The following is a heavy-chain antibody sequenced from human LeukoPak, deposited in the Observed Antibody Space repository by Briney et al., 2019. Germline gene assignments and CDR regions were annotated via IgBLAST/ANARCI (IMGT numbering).Heavy chain of an antibody. V-gene: IGHV4-30-2*01. J-gene: IGHJ3*02. CDR1: GGSISSGGYY. CDR3: ARRHRSSGWYGRAFDI. D-gene: IGHD6-19*01. CDR2: IYHSGST. Sequence: PSETLSLTCTVSGGSISSGGYYWSWIRQPPGKGLEWIGYIYHSGSTYYNPSLKSRVTISVDRSKNQFSLRLSSVTAADTAVYYYARRHRSSGWYGRAFDIWGQGTMVTVSS.